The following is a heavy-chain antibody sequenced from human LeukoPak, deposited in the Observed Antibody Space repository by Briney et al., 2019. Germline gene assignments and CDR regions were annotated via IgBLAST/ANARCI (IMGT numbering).Heavy chain of an antibody. V-gene: IGHV3-74*01. CDR1: GLTFSNYG. CDR2: INNDGRSA. Sequence: SGGSLRLSCAASGLTFSNYGMMWVRQAPGKGLVWVSYINNDGRSATYADSVKGRFTISRDNAKNTVYLQMNSLKAEDSAMYYCARNYNGMSNWGQGTLVIVSS. CDR3: ARNYNGMSN. J-gene: IGHJ4*02. D-gene: IGHD1-26*01.